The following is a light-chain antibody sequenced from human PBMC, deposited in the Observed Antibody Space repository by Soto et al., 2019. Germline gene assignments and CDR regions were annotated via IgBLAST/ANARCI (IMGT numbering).Light chain of an antibody. CDR1: QSVRSN. Sequence: DIVLTQSPATLSVSPGERATLSCRASQSVRSNYLSWYQQKPGQAPRLLIYGASTRATGFPARFSGSGSGTEFTLTISSLQSEDFAVYYCQQYSSWPLTFGGGTKVDIK. CDR2: GAS. V-gene: IGKV3-15*01. CDR3: QQYSSWPLT. J-gene: IGKJ4*01.